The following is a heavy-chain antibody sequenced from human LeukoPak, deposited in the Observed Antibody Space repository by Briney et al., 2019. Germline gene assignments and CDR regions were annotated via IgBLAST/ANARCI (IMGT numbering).Heavy chain of an antibody. Sequence: SVRVSCKASGGTFSSYAISWVRQAPGQGLEWMGRIIPILGIANYAQKFQGRVTITADKSTSTAYMELSSLRSEDTAVYYCARDGLVIEAPSSWYAFDPWGQGTLVTVSS. CDR3: ARDGLVIEAPSSWYAFDP. V-gene: IGHV1-69*04. D-gene: IGHD6-13*01. J-gene: IGHJ5*02. CDR2: IIPILGIA. CDR1: GGTFSSYA.